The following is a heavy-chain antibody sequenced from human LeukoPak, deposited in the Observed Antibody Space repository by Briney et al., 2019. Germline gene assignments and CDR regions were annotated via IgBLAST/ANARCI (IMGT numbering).Heavy chain of an antibody. CDR1: GGSISSSPYY. CDR2: IYYSGST. Sequence: SETLSLTCTVSGGSISSSPYYWGWIRQAPGKGLEWIGNIYYSGSTFYNPSLKSRVTISVDTSKNQFSLKLSSVTAADTAVYYCARVGVLNWSDPWGQGTPVTVSS. J-gene: IGHJ5*02. CDR3: ARVGVLNWSDP. D-gene: IGHD1-26*01. V-gene: IGHV4-39*01.